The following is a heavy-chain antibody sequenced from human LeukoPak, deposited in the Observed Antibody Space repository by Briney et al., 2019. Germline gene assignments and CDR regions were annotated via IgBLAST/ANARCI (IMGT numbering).Heavy chain of an antibody. CDR1: GFTFSSYG. D-gene: IGHD1-26*01. CDR3: AKDYGYYGPYFDY. J-gene: IGHJ4*02. V-gene: IGHV3-30*02. CDR2: IRYDGSNK. Sequence: PGGSLRLSCAASGFTFSSYGMHWVRQAPGKGLEWVAFIRYDGSNKYYADSVKGRFTISRDNSENTLYLQMNSLRAEDTAVYYCAKDYGYYGPYFDYWGQGTLVTVSS.